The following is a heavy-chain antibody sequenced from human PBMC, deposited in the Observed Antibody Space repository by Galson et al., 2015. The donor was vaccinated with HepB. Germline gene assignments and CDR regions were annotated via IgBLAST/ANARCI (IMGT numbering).Heavy chain of an antibody. CDR2: IWFYGTNK. CDR3: AGDEGDVMDV. V-gene: IGHV3-33*08. J-gene: IGHJ6*02. CDR1: GFTFSNNN. Sequence: SLRLPCAASGFTFSNNNMHWVRQAPGKGLEGVAGIWFYGTNKFHGASVKGRFTISRDNSNNTLFLQMSSLRAEDTAVYYCAGDEGDVMDVWGQGTTVTVSS.